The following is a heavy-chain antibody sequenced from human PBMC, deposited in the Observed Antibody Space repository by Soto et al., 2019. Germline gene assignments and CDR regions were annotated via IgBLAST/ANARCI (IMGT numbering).Heavy chain of an antibody. V-gene: IGHV1-18*01. Sequence: QVQLVQSGAEVKKPGASVKVSCKASGYTFTSYGISWVRQAPGQGLEWMGWISAYNGNTNYAQKLQGRVTMTTDTSTSTAYMELRSLRSDDTAVYYCARDQRCGGDCYSPYYYGMDVWGPGTTVTVSS. J-gene: IGHJ6*02. CDR3: ARDQRCGGDCYSPYYYGMDV. CDR2: ISAYNGNT. D-gene: IGHD2-21*02. CDR1: GYTFTSYG.